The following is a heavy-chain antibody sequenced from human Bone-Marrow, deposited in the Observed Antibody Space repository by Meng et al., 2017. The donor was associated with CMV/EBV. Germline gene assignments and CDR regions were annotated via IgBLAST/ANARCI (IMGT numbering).Heavy chain of an antibody. D-gene: IGHD2-2*01. CDR2: INPNSGNT. CDR3: ARVRQIVVVPEYYSDY. CDR1: GYTFTGYY. V-gene: IGHV1-2*02. J-gene: IGHJ4*02. Sequence: ASVKVPCKAFGYTFTGYYMHWVRQAPGQGLEWMGWINPNSGNTNYAQKLQGRVTMTRDTSISTAYMELSRLRSDDTAVYYCARVRQIVVVPEYYSDYWGQGTLVTVSS.